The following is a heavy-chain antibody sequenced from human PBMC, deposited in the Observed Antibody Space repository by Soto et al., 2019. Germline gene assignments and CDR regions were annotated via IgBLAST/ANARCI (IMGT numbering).Heavy chain of an antibody. CDR3: AKEMGPTWKFFDY. V-gene: IGHV3-23*01. CDR2: ISGSGGSA. CDR1: GFTFSSYD. D-gene: IGHD1-1*01. Sequence: EVQLLESGGGLVQPGGSLRLSCVASGFTFSSYDMNWVRQAPGKGLEWVSVISGSGGSAYYADFVRGRFTTSRDNSKNTVYLQMNSLRAEDTAVSYCAKEMGPTWKFFDYWGQGTLATVFS. J-gene: IGHJ4*02.